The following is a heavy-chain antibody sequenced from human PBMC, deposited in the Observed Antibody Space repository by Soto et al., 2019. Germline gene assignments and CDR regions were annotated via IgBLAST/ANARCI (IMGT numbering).Heavy chain of an antibody. D-gene: IGHD3-9*01. CDR2: IFGGGTT. CDR1: GFTVSNNY. J-gene: IGHJ6*02. V-gene: IGHV3-66*01. CDR3: ARDPTDILTGPGYGMDV. Sequence: PGGSLRLSCAASGFTVSNNYMSWVRQAPGKGLEWVSVIFGGGTTHYADSVKDRFTISRDNSKNTLYLQMNSLRAEDTAVYYCARDPTDILTGPGYGMDVWGQGTTVTVSS.